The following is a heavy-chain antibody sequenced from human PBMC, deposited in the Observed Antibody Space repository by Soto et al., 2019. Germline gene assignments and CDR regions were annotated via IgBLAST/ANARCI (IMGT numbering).Heavy chain of an antibody. CDR2: ISGSGGST. Sequence: RLSCAASGFTFSSYAMSWVRQAPGKGLEWVSAISGSGGSTYYADSVKGRFTISRDNSKNTLYLQMNSLRAEDTAVYYCAKDLDARDYYDSSGYTRCFDYWGQGTLVTVSS. CDR1: GFTFSSYA. CDR3: AKDLDARDYYDSSGYTRCFDY. V-gene: IGHV3-23*01. J-gene: IGHJ4*02. D-gene: IGHD3-22*01.